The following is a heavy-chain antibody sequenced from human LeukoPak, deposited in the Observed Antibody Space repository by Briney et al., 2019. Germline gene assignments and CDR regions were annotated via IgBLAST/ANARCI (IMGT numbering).Heavy chain of an antibody. V-gene: IGHV1-46*01. CDR1: GYTFTSYY. J-gene: IGHJ5*02. CDR3: ARGIYYYGSGSYGGDWFDP. D-gene: IGHD3-10*01. CDR2: INPSGGST. Sequence: ASVKVSCKASGYTFTSYYMHWVRQAPGQGLEWMGIINPSGGSTSYAQKFQGRVTMTRDTSTSTVYMELSSLRSEDTAVYYCARGIYYYGSGSYGGDWFDPWGQGTLVTVSS.